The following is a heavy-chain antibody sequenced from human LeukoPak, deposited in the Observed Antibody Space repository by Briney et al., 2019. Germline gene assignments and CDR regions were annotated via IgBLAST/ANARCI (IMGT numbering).Heavy chain of an antibody. CDR1: GYTFTKYT. D-gene: IGHD3-22*01. J-gene: IGHJ4*02. CDR2: IDTNTGNP. V-gene: IGHV7-4-1*02. CDR3: ANCYDSSGFFAY. Sequence: ASVKVSCKGSGYTFTKYTISWVRQAPGQGLEYMGWIDTNTGNPTYAQGFTGRFVFSLDTSVSTAYLQISSLKAEDSAIYFCANCYDSSGFFAYWGQGTLVTVSS.